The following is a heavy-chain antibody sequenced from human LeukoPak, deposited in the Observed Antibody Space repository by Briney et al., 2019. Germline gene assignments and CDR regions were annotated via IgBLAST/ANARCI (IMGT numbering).Heavy chain of an antibody. CDR2: ISGSGSST. V-gene: IGHV3-23*01. J-gene: IGHJ4*02. CDR1: GYTLSRYA. CDR3: AKGGGHGWLFDY. Sequence: PGGSLRLSYAASGYTLSRYAMTWVRQGPGKGLEWVSAISGSGSSTYYADSVKGRFTISRDNSKNTLYLQMNSLRAEDTAVYYCAKGGGHGWLFDYWGQGTLVTVSS. D-gene: IGHD6-19*01.